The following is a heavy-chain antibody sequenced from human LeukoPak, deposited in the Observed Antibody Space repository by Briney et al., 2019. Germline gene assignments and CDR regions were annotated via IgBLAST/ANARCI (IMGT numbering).Heavy chain of an antibody. CDR1: GFALSSYW. CDR2: IKEDGSEK. V-gene: IGHV3-7*01. J-gene: IGHJ4*02. Sequence: GGSLRLSCAASGFALSSYWMTWVRQAPGKGLEWVANIKEDGSEKFYVDSVKGRFTISRDNTKNSLYLQMNSLRAEDTAVYYCVYYDFWSGYYRDFWGQGTLVTVSS. CDR3: VYYDFWSGYYRDF. D-gene: IGHD3-3*01.